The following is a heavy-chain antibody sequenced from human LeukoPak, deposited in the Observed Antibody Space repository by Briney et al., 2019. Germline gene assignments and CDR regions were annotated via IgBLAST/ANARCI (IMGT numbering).Heavy chain of an antibody. Sequence: GASVKVSCKASGGTFSSYAISWVRQAPGQGLEWMGGIIPIFGTANYAQKFQGRVTMTRDTSTSTVYMELSSLRSEDTAIYYCARVPSYCSGTNCYFDSWGQGTLVTVSS. D-gene: IGHD2-2*01. J-gene: IGHJ4*02. CDR3: ARVPSYCSGTNCYFDS. V-gene: IGHV1-69*05. CDR2: IIPIFGTA. CDR1: GGTFSSYA.